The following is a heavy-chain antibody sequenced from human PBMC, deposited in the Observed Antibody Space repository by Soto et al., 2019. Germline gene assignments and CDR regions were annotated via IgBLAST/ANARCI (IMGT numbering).Heavy chain of an antibody. CDR1: GYTFPMYG. J-gene: IGHJ4*02. CDR2: INAGNGNT. V-gene: IGHV1-3*01. CDR3: ARGSAYCGGDCYLYSYIDY. D-gene: IGHD2-21*02. Sequence: SVKVSCKASGYTFPMYGLNWVRQAPGQRLEWMGWINAGNGNTKYSQKFQGRVTITRDTSASTAHMELSSLRSEDTAVYYCARGSAYCGGDCYLYSYIDYWGQGTLVSVSS.